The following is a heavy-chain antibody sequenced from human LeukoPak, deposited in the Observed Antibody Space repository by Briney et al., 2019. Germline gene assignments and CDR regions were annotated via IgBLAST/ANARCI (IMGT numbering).Heavy chain of an antibody. CDR3: ASHNYDFWSGHQSTYYYMDV. V-gene: IGHV4-30-4*08. Sequence: SETLSLTCTVSGGSISSGDYYWSWIRQSPGKGLEWIGYIYYSGSTYYNPSLKSRVTISVDTSKNQFSLKLSSVTAADTAVYYCASHNYDFWSGHQSTYYYMDVWGKGTTVTVSS. D-gene: IGHD3-3*01. CDR1: GGSISSGDYY. CDR2: IYYSGST. J-gene: IGHJ6*03.